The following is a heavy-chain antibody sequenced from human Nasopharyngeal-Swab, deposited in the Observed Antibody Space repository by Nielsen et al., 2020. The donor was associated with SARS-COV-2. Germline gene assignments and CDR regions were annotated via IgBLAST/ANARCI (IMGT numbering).Heavy chain of an antibody. D-gene: IGHD2/OR15-2a*01. V-gene: IGHV3-7*05. Sequence: GESLKISCAASGFTFSSYWMSWVRQAPGKGLEWVANIKQDGSEKYYVDSVKGRFTISRDNAKNSLYLQMNSLRAEDTAVYYCAKDTTYFHYMDVWGKGTTVTVSS. J-gene: IGHJ6*03. CDR3: AKDTTYFHYMDV. CDR2: IKQDGSEK. CDR1: GFTFSSYW.